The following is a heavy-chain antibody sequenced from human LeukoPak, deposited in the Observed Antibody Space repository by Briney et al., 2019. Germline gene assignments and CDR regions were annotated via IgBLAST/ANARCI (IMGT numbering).Heavy chain of an antibody. CDR2: IYYSGST. CDR3: ARHRDIVVVVAALDY. D-gene: IGHD2-15*01. J-gene: IGHJ4*02. CDR1: GGSISSSSYY. V-gene: IGHV4-39*01. Sequence: SETLSLTCTVSGGSISSSSYYWGWIRQPPGKGLEWIGSIYYSGSTYYNPSLESRVTISVDTSKNQFSLKLSSVTAADTAVYYCARHRDIVVVVAALDYWGQGTLVTVSS.